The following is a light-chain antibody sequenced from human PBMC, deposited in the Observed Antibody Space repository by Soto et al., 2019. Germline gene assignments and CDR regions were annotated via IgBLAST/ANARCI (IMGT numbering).Light chain of an antibody. Sequence: DIQMTQSPSTLSASLVDRVTITCRASQSISDWLAWFQQKPGKAPKVLIYDASTLESGVPSRFSGSGSGTEFTLTISSLQPEDSATYYCQQHNSSPWTFGQGTKVDIK. CDR3: QQHNSSPWT. CDR1: QSISDW. V-gene: IGKV1-5*01. J-gene: IGKJ1*01. CDR2: DAS.